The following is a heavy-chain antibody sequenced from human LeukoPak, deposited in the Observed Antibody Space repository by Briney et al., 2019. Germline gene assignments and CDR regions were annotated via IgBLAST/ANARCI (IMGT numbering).Heavy chain of an antibody. CDR3: ARAGYSNYEYGMDV. CDR2: IIPIFGTA. CDR1: GGTFSSYA. D-gene: IGHD3-9*01. V-gene: IGHV1-69*13. J-gene: IGHJ6*02. Sequence: ASVKVSCKASGGTFSSYAISWVRQAPGQGLEWMGGIIPIFGTANYAQKFQGRVTITADESTSTAYMGLSSLRSEDTAVYYCARAGYSNYEYGMDVWGQGTTVTVSS.